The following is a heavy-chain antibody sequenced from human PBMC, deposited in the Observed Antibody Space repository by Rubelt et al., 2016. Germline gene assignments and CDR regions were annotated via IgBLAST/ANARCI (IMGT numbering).Heavy chain of an antibody. CDR3: AADPVSGGYYGNFDY. D-gene: IGHD3-22*01. CDR2: INYSGNT. CDR1: GGSISSSSYY. V-gene: IGHV4-39*01. Sequence: QLQLQESGPGLVKPSETLSLSCTVSGGSISSSSYYWGWVRQFPGKGLEWIGSINYSGNTYYHPSLRSRITLSVDTSNNQLSLKLSSVIAAGTAVYYLAADPVSGGYYGNFDYWGQGTLVTVSS. J-gene: IGHJ4*02.